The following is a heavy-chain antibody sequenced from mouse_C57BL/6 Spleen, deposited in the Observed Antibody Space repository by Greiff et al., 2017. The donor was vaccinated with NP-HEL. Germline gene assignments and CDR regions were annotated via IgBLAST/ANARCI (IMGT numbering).Heavy chain of an antibody. CDR1: GYTFTSYW. CDR2: IDPNSGGT. J-gene: IGHJ4*01. CDR3: ASQGVITTAVAGDY. V-gene: IGHV1-72*01. Sequence: QVQLKQPGAELVKPGASVKLSCKASGYTFTSYWMHWVKQRPGRGLEWIGRIDPNSGGTKYNEKFKSKATLTVDKPSSTAYMQLSSLTSEDSAVYYCASQGVITTAVAGDYWGQGTSVTVSS. D-gene: IGHD1-1*01.